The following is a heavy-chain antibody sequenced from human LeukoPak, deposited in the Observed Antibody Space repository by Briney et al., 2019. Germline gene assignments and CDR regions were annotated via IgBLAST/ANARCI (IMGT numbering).Heavy chain of an antibody. D-gene: IGHD3-16*02. V-gene: IGHV3-9*03. Sequence: GGSLRLSCAASGFAFVDFAMHWVRQAPGKGLEWVSAISWNSGTIAYTDAVKGRFTTSRDNANKFLYQKMNSLSPEAMAVYYCAKASYRDDFDYWGQGTLVTVSS. CDR1: GFAFVDFA. CDR3: AKASYRDDFDY. J-gene: IGHJ4*02. CDR2: ISWNSGTI.